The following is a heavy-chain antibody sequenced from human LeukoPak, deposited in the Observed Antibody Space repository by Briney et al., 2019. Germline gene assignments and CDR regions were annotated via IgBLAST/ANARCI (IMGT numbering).Heavy chain of an antibody. CDR1: GGSISSYY. D-gene: IGHD3-10*01. CDR2: IYYSGST. J-gene: IGHJ5*02. CDR3: ARALFVTMDGFDP. Sequence: PSETLSLTCTVSGGSISSYYWSWIRQPPGKGLEWIGYIYYSGSTNYNPSLKSRVTISVDTSKNQFSLKLSSVTAADTAVYYCARALFVTMDGFDPWGQGTLVTVSS. V-gene: IGHV4-59*01.